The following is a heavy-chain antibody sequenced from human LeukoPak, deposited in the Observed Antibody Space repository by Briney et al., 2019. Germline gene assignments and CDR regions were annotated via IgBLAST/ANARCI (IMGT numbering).Heavy chain of an antibody. Sequence: GGPLTLSCAASGFLHNNFYMICMRQATGRGLEWVSYISCSDSIIYYGHPEKGRFIISRNNAKNSLYLQMNSLRAEDTAVYYCTRGEGTGTTAFGDWGQGTLVTVSS. CDR2: ISCSDSII. V-gene: IGHV3-11*01. CDR1: GFLHNNFY. CDR3: TRGEGTGTTAFGD. D-gene: IGHD1-7*01. J-gene: IGHJ4*02.